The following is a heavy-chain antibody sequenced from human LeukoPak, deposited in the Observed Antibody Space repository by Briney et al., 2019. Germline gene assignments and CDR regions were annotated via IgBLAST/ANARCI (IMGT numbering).Heavy chain of an antibody. Sequence: PGGSLRLSCAASGFTVSSNYMSWVRQAPGKGLEWVSVIYSGGSTYYADSVKGRFTISRDNSKNTLYLQMNSLRAEDTAVYYCARAGYGSGSYSSFDYWGQGTLVTVSS. CDR3: ARAGYGSGSYSSFDY. D-gene: IGHD3-10*01. CDR1: GFTVSSNY. CDR2: IYSGGST. V-gene: IGHV3-66*01. J-gene: IGHJ4*02.